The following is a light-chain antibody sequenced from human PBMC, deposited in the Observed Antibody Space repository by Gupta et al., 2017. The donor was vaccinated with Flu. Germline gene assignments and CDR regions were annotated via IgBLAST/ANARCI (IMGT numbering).Light chain of an antibody. V-gene: IGKV1-12*01. J-gene: IGKJ2*01. Sequence: DIQLTQSPSSVSASVGDGVTITCRPSQDISNWLACYQQKPGKAPKLLIFGGSSLQSGVPSRCSGSRSGTNFTLTISSLQPEDFATYFCQQANSFPYTFGQGTKLEIK. CDR1: QDISNW. CDR2: GGS. CDR3: QQANSFPYT.